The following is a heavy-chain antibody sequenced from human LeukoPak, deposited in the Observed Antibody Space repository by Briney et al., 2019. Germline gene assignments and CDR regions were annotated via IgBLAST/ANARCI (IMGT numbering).Heavy chain of an antibody. CDR1: GFTFSSYA. CDR2: LSYDGSIE. Sequence: PGGSLRLSCAASGFTFSSYAMSWVRQAPGKGLEWVAVLSYDGSIEYYADSVKGRFTISRDNSKNTLYLQMNSLRAEDTAVYYCAKPPYDSSGYYQSTFDYWGQGTLVTVSS. D-gene: IGHD3-22*01. J-gene: IGHJ4*02. CDR3: AKPPYDSSGYYQSTFDY. V-gene: IGHV3-30*18.